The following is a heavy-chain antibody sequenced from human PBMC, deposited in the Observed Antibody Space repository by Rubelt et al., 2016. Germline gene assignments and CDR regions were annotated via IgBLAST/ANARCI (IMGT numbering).Heavy chain of an antibody. J-gene: IGHJ6*02. CDR1: GYIFTNYA. V-gene: IGHV7-4-1*02. Sequence: QVQLVQSGTEVKKPGASVKVSCKASGYIFTNYAMHWVRQAPGQRLEWMGWINTNTGNPTYAQGFTGRFVFSLDTSVSTAYLQISSLKAEDTAVYYCLTSRNYYYYGMDVWGQGTTVTVSS. CDR3: LTSRNYYYYGMDV. CDR2: INTNTGNP. D-gene: IGHD1-14*01.